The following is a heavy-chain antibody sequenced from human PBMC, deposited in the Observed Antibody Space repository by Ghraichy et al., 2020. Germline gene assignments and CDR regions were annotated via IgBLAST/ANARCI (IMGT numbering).Heavy chain of an antibody. Sequence: SETLSLTCTVSGGSISSYYWSWIRQPPGKGLEWIGYIYYSGSTNYNPSLKSRVTISVDTSKNQFSLKLSSVTAADTAVYYCARAGYDFWSGYYTAYYYYYMDVWGKGTTVTVSS. J-gene: IGHJ6*03. V-gene: IGHV4-59*01. CDR1: GGSISSYY. CDR3: ARAGYDFWSGYYTAYYYYYMDV. CDR2: IYYSGST. D-gene: IGHD3-3*01.